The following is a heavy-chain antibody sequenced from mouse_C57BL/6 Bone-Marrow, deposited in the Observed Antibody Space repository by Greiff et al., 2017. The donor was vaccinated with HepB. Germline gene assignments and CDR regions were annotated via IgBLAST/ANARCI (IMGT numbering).Heavy chain of an antibody. V-gene: IGHV1-53*01. Sequence: QVQLQQPGTELVKPGASVKLSCKASGYTFTSYWMHWVKQRPGQGLEWIGNINPSNGGTNYNEKFKSKATLTVDKSSSTAYMELRSLTSEDSAVYYCARHYYGSSSYYYAMDYWGQGTSVTVSS. CDR2: INPSNGGT. J-gene: IGHJ4*01. D-gene: IGHD1-1*01. CDR3: ARHYYGSSSYYYAMDY. CDR1: GYTFTSYW.